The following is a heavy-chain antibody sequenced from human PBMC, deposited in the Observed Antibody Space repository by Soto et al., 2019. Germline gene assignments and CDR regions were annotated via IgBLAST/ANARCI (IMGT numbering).Heavy chain of an antibody. D-gene: IGHD5-12*01. J-gene: IGHJ4*02. CDR1: GYTFIGYY. CDR3: ARSAGCYDSGDY. Sequence: QVQLVQSGAEVKKPVASVKVSCKASGYTFIGYYIHWVRQAPGQGLEWMGCINPNSGGAKYSQMFQAGVTMTRDTSISTAYMELSRLKSDDTAVYYFARSAGCYDSGDYWGQGTLVTVSS. V-gene: IGHV1-2*02. CDR2: INPNSGGA.